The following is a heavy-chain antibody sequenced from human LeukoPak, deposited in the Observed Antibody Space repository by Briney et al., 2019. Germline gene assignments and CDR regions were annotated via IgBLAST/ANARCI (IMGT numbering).Heavy chain of an antibody. CDR3: ARAGGITLVRGVIMGDYYYYYMDV. CDR2: IKQDGSEK. V-gene: IGHV3-7*01. CDR1: GFAFSSNW. Sequence: GGSLRLSCAASGFAFSSNWMTWVRQAPGKGLEWVASIKQDGSEKYYVDSVKGRFTMSRDNAKNSLYLQMNSLRAEDTAVYYCARAGGITLVRGVIMGDYYYYYMDVWGKGTTVTISS. D-gene: IGHD3-10*01. J-gene: IGHJ6*03.